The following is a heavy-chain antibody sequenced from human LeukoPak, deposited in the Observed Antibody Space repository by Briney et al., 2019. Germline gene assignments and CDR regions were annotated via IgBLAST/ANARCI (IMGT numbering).Heavy chain of an antibody. Sequence: ASVKVSCKASGYTFTCYYMHWVRQAPGQGLEWMGWINPNSGGTNYAQKFQGRVTMTRDTSISTAYMELSRLRSDDTAVYYCARVGYSYGYYYYYYMDVWGKGTTVTVSS. D-gene: IGHD5-18*01. CDR2: INPNSGGT. J-gene: IGHJ6*03. CDR3: ARVGYSYGYYYYYYMDV. CDR1: GYTFTCYY. V-gene: IGHV1-2*02.